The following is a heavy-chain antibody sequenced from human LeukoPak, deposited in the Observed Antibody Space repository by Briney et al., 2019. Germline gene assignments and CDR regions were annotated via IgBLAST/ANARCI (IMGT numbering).Heavy chain of an antibody. D-gene: IGHD6-13*01. V-gene: IGHV3-30-3*01. Sequence: GGPLRLSCAASGFTFSSYAMHWVRQAPGKGLEWVAVISYDGSNKYYADSVKGRFTISRDNSKNTLYLQMNSLRAEDTAVYYCAREIAAAGTCFDYWGQGTLVTVSS. CDR3: AREIAAAGTCFDY. CDR2: ISYDGSNK. CDR1: GFTFSSYA. J-gene: IGHJ4*02.